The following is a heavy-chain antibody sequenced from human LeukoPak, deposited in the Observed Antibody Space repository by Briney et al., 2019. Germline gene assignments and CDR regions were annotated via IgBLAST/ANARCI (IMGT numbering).Heavy chain of an antibody. CDR3: ARNFALDY. CDR1: GVTVSSNY. V-gene: IGHV3-53*01. J-gene: IGHJ4*02. Sequence: PGGSLRLSCAAAGVTVSSNYMTRGRQAPGEGLEWVSVIYSGGSTYYADSVKGRFTISRDNSKNTLFLQMNSLRADDTAVYYCARNFALDYWGQGTLVTVSS. CDR2: IYSGGST.